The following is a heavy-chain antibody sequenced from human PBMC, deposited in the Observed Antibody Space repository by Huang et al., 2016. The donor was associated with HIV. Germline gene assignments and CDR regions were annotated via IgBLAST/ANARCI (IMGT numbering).Heavy chain of an antibody. Sequence: QIQLVQSGPEVKKPGASVKVSCKASGYTFSIYGISWVRQAPGQGPGWMGGVSAYRGYTNYSQKFQGRVTMTADTSASTAYMDLRSLTSDDTAVYYCARVPSDHFSDYWGQGTLVTVSS. CDR2: VSAYRGYT. V-gene: IGHV1-18*01. CDR1: GYTFSIYG. CDR3: ARVPSDHFSDY. J-gene: IGHJ4*02.